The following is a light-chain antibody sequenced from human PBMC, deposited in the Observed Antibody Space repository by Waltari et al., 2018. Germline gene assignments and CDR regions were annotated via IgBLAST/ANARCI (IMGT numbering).Light chain of an antibody. V-gene: IGKV3-11*01. CDR2: DAS. Sequence: EILFTQSPVTLSVSPGERATLSCKASQSVRSYLAWYQQKPGQAPRLLIYDASNRASGIPARFSGSGCGTDFTLTISNVEPEDFAVYYCQQRNDWPLNFGGGTKLEIK. CDR1: QSVRSY. J-gene: IGKJ4*01. CDR3: QQRNDWPLN.